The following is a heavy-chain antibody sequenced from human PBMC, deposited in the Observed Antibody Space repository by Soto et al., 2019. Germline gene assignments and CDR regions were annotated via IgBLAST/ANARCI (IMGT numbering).Heavy chain of an antibody. CDR3: LRDRGWLALEY. Sequence: GGSLRLSCAASGFTFSNHWMNWVRQAPGKGLEWVAIIKGDGSATRYVESVKGRFTIPRDDAKNSVYLQMNSLSAEDTAVYYCLRDRGWLALEYWGQGAQDTVSS. D-gene: IGHD6-19*01. J-gene: IGHJ4*02. V-gene: IGHV3-7*01. CDR1: GFTFSNHW. CDR2: IKGDGSAT.